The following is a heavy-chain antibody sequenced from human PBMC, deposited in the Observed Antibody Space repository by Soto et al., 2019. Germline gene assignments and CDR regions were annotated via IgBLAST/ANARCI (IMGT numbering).Heavy chain of an antibody. CDR3: ARSDVDTAMVRFDY. V-gene: IGHV1-2*04. J-gene: IGHJ4*02. CDR1: GYTFTGYY. CDR2: INPNSGGT. D-gene: IGHD5-18*01. Sequence: ASVKVSCKASGYTFTGYYMHWVRQAPGQGLEWMGWINPNSGGTNYAQKFQGWVTMTRDTSISTAYMELSRLRSDDTAVYYCARSDVDTAMVRFDYWGQGTLVTVSS.